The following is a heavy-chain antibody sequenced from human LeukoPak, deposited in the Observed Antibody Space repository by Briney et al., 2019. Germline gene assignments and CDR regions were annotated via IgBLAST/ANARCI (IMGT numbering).Heavy chain of an antibody. CDR3: AGARHRPPYYDILTGYDGWFDP. J-gene: IGHJ5*02. V-gene: IGHV1-69*05. D-gene: IGHD3-9*01. CDR1: GGTFSSYA. CDR2: IIPLFGTA. Sequence: SVKVSCKASGGTFSSYAISWVRQAPGQGLEWMGGIIPLFGTANYAQKFQGRVTITTDESTSTAYMELSSLRSEDTAVYYCAGARHRPPYYDILTGYDGWFDPWGQGTLVTVSS.